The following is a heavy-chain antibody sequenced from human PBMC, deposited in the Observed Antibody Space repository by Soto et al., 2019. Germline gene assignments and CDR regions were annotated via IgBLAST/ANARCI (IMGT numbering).Heavy chain of an antibody. V-gene: IGHV4-59*01. D-gene: IGHD6-19*01. CDR2: IYYSGST. CDR3: ARDNTAWYSGWLGRHGMHV. Sequence: GKGLEWIGYIYYSGSTNYNPSLKSRVTISVDPSKNQFSLDLTSVTTADTALYYCARDNTAWYSGWLGRHGMHVW. J-gene: IGHJ6*01.